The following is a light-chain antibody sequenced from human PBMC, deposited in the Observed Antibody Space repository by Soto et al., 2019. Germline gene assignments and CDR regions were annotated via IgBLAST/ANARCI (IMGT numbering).Light chain of an antibody. CDR1: QPINSW. J-gene: IGKJ2*01. CDR3: QQYDRPPYT. V-gene: IGKV1-5*01. CDR2: DAS. Sequence: DVQMTQSPSTLSASVGDRVTITCRASQPINSWLAWFQQKPGKAPQLLIHDASSLESGVPPRFSGIGFGTDFSLTISSLQPEDIAIYYCQQYDRPPYTFGQGTKLEIK.